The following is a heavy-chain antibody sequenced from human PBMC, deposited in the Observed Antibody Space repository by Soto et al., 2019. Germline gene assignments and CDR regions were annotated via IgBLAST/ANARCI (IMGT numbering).Heavy chain of an antibody. Sequence: EVQLVESGGGLVQPGGSLRLSCAASGFIFSSYWMQWVRQAPGKGLVWVSRMNSDGSSTSYADSEKGRFTISRDNAKNTLYLQMNSLRAEDTAVYYCARGGYSSSYYNYFYFRDVWGKGTTVTVSS. J-gene: IGHJ6*03. CDR2: MNSDGSST. V-gene: IGHV3-74*01. CDR3: ARGGYSSSYYNYFYFRDV. D-gene: IGHD6-6*01. CDR1: GFIFSSYW.